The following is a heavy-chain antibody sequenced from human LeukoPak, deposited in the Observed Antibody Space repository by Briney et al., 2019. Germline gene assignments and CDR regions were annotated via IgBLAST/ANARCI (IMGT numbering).Heavy chain of an antibody. CDR2: IYHSGST. J-gene: IGHJ4*02. CDR1: GGSISSSNW. CDR3: ASGYSSGWYWRFDY. Sequence: PSETLSLTCAVSGGSISSSNWWSWVRQPPGKGLEWIGEIYHSGSTNYNPSLKSRVTISVDKSKNQFSLKLSSVTAADTAVYYCASGYSSGWYWRFDYWGQGTLVTVSS. D-gene: IGHD6-19*01. V-gene: IGHV4-4*02.